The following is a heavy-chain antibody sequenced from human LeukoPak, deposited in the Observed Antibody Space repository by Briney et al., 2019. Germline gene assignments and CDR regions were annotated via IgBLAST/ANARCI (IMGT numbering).Heavy chain of an antibody. J-gene: IGHJ4*02. V-gene: IGHV3-23*01. Sequence: GGSLRLSCAASGFTFSSYAMTWVRQAPGKGLEWVSAIRGSGDNTYYAASVKGRFTISRDNSKSTLYLQMNSLRAEDAAVYYCATGRGYSYANEFHLESWGQGTPVTVSS. D-gene: IGHD5-18*01. CDR1: GFTFSSYA. CDR2: IRGSGDNT. CDR3: ATGRGYSYANEFHLES.